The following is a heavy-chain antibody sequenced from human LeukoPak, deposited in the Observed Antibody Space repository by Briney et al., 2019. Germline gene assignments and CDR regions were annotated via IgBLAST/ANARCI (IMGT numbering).Heavy chain of an antibody. J-gene: IGHJ5*02. D-gene: IGHD3-3*01. CDR1: GGSISSDNDH. CDR3: ARHRLDALRFLDWPRRSSSDLNYFDP. CDR2: IFYRGKT. Sequence: PSETLSLTCSVSGGSISSDNDHWAWIRQAPGKGLEWIGNIFYRGKTYYNPSLRSRVMLSVDTSKNQFSLNLISVTAADTAVYYCARHRLDALRFLDWPRRSSSDLNYFDPWGQGFLVTVSS. V-gene: IGHV4-39*01.